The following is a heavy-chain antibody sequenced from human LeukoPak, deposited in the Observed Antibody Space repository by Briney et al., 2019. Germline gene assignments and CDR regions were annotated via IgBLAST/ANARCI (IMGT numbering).Heavy chain of an antibody. CDR3: ATGQGYLDL. V-gene: IGHV3-11*01. Sequence: GGSLRLSCAASGFTFSDYYMSWIRQAPGKGPEWLSYISGSSSIIYYADSLKGRFTISRDNAKNSLYLQMNTLRAEDTAVYYCATGQGYLDLWGRGTLVTVSS. J-gene: IGHJ2*01. CDR2: ISGSSSII. CDR1: GFTFSDYY.